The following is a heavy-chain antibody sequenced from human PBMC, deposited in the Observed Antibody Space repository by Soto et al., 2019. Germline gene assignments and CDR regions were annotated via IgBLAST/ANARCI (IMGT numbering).Heavy chain of an antibody. J-gene: IGHJ6*02. CDR1: GFTFSSYW. CDR3: ARDPLIGDTDYGLDV. CDR2: INNDGGST. V-gene: IGHV3-74*01. D-gene: IGHD2-21*01. Sequence: EVQLVESGGGLVQPGGSLIVSCAASGFTFSSYWLHWVRQAPGKGLVWVSRINNDGGSTSYAESVKGRFTISRDNAKSKLYMEMSSLRAGDTAVYYCARDPLIGDTDYGLDVWGQGTTVTVS.